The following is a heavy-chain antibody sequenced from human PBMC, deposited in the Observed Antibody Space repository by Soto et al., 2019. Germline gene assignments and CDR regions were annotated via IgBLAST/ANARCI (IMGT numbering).Heavy chain of an antibody. CDR3: ARDRYSYGQLSHWYFDL. V-gene: IGHV4-34*01. J-gene: IGHJ2*01. CDR2: INHSGST. D-gene: IGHD5-18*01. Sequence: QVQLQQWGAGLLKPSETLSLTCAVYGGSFSGYYWSWIRQPPGKGLEWIGEINHSGSTNYNPSLKSRVTISVDTSKNQFSLKLSSVTAADTAVYYCARDRYSYGQLSHWYFDLWGRGTLVTVSS. CDR1: GGSFSGYY.